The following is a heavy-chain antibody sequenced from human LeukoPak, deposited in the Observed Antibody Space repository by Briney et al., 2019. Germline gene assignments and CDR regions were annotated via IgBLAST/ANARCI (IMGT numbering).Heavy chain of an antibody. Sequence: SETLSLTCTVSGGSISSNKYYWGWIRQPPGEGLEWIGGIYYSGSTFYNPSLKSRVTISEDTSKNQFSLKLSSVTAADTAVYYCARAGVSWYFDLWGRGTLVTVSS. CDR3: ARAGVSWYFDL. V-gene: IGHV4-39*07. J-gene: IGHJ2*01. CDR2: IYYSGST. D-gene: IGHD7-27*01. CDR1: GGSISSNKYY.